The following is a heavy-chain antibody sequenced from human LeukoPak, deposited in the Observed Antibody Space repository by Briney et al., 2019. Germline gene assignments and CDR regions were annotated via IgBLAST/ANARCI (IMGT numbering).Heavy chain of an antibody. CDR1: GYTFTSYY. CDR3: ARDRAGDLPAAMPDY. D-gene: IGHD2-2*01. J-gene: IGHJ4*02. V-gene: IGHV1-46*01. CDR2: INPSGGST. Sequence: GASVKVSCKASGYTFTSYYMHWVRQAPGQGLEWMGIINPSGGSTSYAQKFQGRVTMTRDMSTGTVYMELSSLRSEDTAVYYCARDRAGDLPAAMPDYWGQGTLVTVSS.